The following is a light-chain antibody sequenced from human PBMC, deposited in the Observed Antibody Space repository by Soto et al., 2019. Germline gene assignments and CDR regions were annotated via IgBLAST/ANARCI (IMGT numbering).Light chain of an antibody. CDR3: SSYTSGSTVI. V-gene: IGLV2-14*01. CDR1: SSDVGGYNF. CDR2: EVS. J-gene: IGLJ2*01. Sequence: QSALTQPASVSGSPGQSITISCTGTSSDVGGYNFVSWYQQHPGKAPKLIIYEVSNRPSGVSNRFSGSKSGNTASLTISGLQAEDEADYCCSSYTSGSTVICGGGTKLTVL.